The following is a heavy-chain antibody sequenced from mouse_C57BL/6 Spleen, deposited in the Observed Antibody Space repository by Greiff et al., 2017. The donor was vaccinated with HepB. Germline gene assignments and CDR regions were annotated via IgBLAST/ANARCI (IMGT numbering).Heavy chain of an antibody. CDR1: GYAFSSSW. J-gene: IGHJ2*01. CDR3: ARSYGDYGGFFDY. V-gene: IGHV1-82*01. D-gene: IGHD2-4*01. CDR2: IYPGDGDT. Sequence: VQLQQSGPELVKPGASVKISCKASGYAFSSSWMNWVKQRPGKGLEWIGRIYPGDGDTNYNGKFKGKATLTADKSSSTAYMQLSSLTSEDSAVYFCARSYGDYGGFFDYWGQGTTLTVSS.